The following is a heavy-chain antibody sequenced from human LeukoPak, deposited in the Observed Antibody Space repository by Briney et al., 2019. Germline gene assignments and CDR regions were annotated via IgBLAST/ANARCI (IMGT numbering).Heavy chain of an antibody. CDR3: ARDGTRLAYCGGDCYPYFDY. J-gene: IGHJ4*02. CDR2: ISYDGSNK. Sequence: GGSLRLSCAASGFTFSSYAMHWVRQAPGKGLEWVAVISYDGSNKYYADSVKGRFTISRDNFKDKLYLQMNSLRAEDTAVYYCARDGTRLAYCGGDCYPYFDYWGQGTLVTVSS. D-gene: IGHD2-21*02. CDR1: GFTFSSYA. V-gene: IGHV3-30-3*01.